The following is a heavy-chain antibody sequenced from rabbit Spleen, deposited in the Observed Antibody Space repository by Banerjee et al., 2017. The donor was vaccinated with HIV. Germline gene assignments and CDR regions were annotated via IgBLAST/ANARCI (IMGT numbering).Heavy chain of an antibody. V-gene: IGHV1S45*01. J-gene: IGHJ4*01. CDR3: VRDTWHFNL. CDR1: GFSFSSSYY. CDR2: VAAGVSLTS. Sequence: QEQLVESGGGLVQPEGSLTLTCTASGFSFSSSYYMCWVRQPPGKGPEWIACVAAGVSLTSYYATWAKGRFTISKTSSTTVTLQMTSLTAADTATYFCVRDTWHFNLWGPGTLVTVS. D-gene: IGHD3-1*01.